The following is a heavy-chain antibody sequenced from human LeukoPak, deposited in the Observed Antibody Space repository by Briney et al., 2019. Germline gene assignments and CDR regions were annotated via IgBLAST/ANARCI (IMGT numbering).Heavy chain of an antibody. CDR2: IYSSGTA. D-gene: IGHD4-11*01. CDR1: VGSIRGYY. V-gene: IGHV4-4*07. J-gene: IGHJ4*02. Sequence: SETLSLTCTVSVGSIRGYYWTWLRQPAGKGLEWIGRIYSSGTAYYNPSLESRVTISLDTSRNQFSLRMTSMTAADTAVYYCARGTDMTSVAAYYSFTHWGQGILVSVSS. CDR3: ARGTDMTSVAAYYSFTH.